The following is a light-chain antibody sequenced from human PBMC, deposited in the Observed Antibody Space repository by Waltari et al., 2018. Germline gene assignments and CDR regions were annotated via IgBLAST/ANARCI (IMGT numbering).Light chain of an antibody. CDR1: HSISSH. CDR2: GAS. V-gene: IGKV3-15*01. Sequence: EIVMTQSPATLSVSPGETATLSCRASHSISSHLAWYQQKPGQAPRLLIYGASTWATGIPARFGGSGSGTEFTLTISSLQSEDFAVYYCQQYDRWPLTFGGGTKVEIK. CDR3: QQYDRWPLT. J-gene: IGKJ4*01.